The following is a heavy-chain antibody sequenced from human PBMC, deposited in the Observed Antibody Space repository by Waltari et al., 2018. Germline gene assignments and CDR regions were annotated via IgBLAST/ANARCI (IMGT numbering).Heavy chain of an antibody. Sequence: EVQLVESGGHLIQPGGSLRLSCAASSFNVRSYYMNWVRQAPGKGQEWVSILYPAGNTYYADSVEDRFTFSRDNSKNTLYLQMNSLRAEDTAVYYCARGNTKYGMDVWGQGTTVTVSS. CDR1: SFNVRSYY. D-gene: IGHD3-10*01. CDR3: ARGNTKYGMDV. V-gene: IGHV3-53*01. CDR2: LYPAGNT. J-gene: IGHJ6*02.